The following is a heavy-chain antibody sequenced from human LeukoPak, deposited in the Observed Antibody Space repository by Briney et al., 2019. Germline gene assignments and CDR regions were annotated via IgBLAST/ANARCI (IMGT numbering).Heavy chain of an antibody. CDR3: TREDFYYAAGY. CDR1: GFTFSDYY. D-gene: IGHD3-10*01. V-gene: IGHV3-11*04. J-gene: IGHJ4*02. CDR2: ISGDGTTR. Sequence: GGPLRLSCAASGFTFSDYYMSWVRQAPGKGLEWVSYISGDGTTRYYAGSVRGRFTVSRDNTKNSLFLQMNSLRAEDTAIYYCTREDFYYAAGYWGQGTLVTVSS.